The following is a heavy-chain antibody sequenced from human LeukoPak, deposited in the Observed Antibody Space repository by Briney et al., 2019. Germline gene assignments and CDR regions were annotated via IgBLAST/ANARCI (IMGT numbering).Heavy chain of an antibody. CDR2: IYPGDSDT. CDR1: GYTFTNYW. Sequence: GESLKISCKGSGYTFTNYWIAWVRQMPGKGLEWKGIIYPGDSDTRYSPSFQGQVTFSADKSISTAYLQWSSLQASDTAMYYCATSILTSESTVFDYWGQGTLVTVSS. V-gene: IGHV5-51*01. CDR3: ATSILTSESTVFDY. J-gene: IGHJ4*02.